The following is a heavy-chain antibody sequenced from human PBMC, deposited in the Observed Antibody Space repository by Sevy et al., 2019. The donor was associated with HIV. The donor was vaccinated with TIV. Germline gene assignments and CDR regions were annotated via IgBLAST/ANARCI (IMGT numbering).Heavy chain of an antibody. CDR3: AKGGTTTTLRYFDY. Sequence: GGSLRLSCAASEFTFSTYGMHWVRQAPGKGLEWVAVIWFDGSNTYYADSVKGRFTISRDIAKNTLHLQMNSLRAEDTAVYYCAKGGTTTTLRYFDYWGQGTLVTVSS. V-gene: IGHV3-33*06. D-gene: IGHD4-17*01. J-gene: IGHJ4*02. CDR2: IWFDGSNT. CDR1: EFTFSTYG.